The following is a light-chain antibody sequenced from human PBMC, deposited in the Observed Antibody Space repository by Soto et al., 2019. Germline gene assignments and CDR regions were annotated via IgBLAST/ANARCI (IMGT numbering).Light chain of an antibody. J-gene: IGKJ5*01. V-gene: IGKV3-15*01. Sequence: EIVMTQSPATLSVPPGEGATLSCRASENVDTNLAWYQHKPGQAPRLLIYGASTRAAGVPARFSGSGSGTEFTLTISSLESEDVAVYYCQQCHKWPRITFGPGTRLEI. CDR2: GAS. CDR3: QQCHKWPRIT. CDR1: ENVDTN.